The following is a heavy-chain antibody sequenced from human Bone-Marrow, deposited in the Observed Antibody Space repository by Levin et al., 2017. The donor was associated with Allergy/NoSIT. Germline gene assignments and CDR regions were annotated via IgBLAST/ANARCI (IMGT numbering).Heavy chain of an antibody. CDR3: LGSNSPHSPYYFYYAMDV. Sequence: KASETLSLTCSVSGGSVSSGSYYWAWIRQPPGTGLEWVGYIYYRGSANYNPSLKSRVTMSVDTSKNQMSLMLSSVTAADTAIYYCLGSNSPHSPYYFYYAMDVWGPGTAVTVSS. D-gene: IGHD3-10*01. J-gene: IGHJ6*02. CDR2: IYYRGSA. CDR1: GGSVSSGSYY. V-gene: IGHV4-61*01.